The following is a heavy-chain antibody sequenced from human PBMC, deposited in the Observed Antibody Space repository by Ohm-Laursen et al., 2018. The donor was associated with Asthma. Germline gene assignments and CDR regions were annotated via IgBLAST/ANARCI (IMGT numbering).Heavy chain of an antibody. CDR2: IIPIFGTA. CDR1: GGTFSSYA. D-gene: IGHD6-6*01. J-gene: IGHJ6*02. V-gene: IGHV1-69*13. Sequence: ASVKVSCKASGGTFSSYAISWVRQAPGQGLEWMGGIIPIFGTANYAQKFQGRVTITADESTSTAYMELSSLRSEDTAVYYCAGGRYSSSSRHYYYYGMDVWGQGTTVTVSS. CDR3: AGGRYSSSSRHYYYYGMDV.